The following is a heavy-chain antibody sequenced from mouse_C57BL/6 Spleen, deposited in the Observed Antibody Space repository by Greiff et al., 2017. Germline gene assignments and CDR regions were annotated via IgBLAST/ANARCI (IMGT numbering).Heavy chain of an antibody. CDR3: ARGDYGSLDY. Sequence: VQLQESGAELVKPGASVKISCKASGYAFSSYWMNWVKQRPGKGLEWIGQIYPGDGDTNYNGKFKGKATLTADNSSSTAYMQLSSLTSEDSAVYFCARGDYGSLDYWGQGTTLTVSS. D-gene: IGHD2-2*01. CDR2: IYPGDGDT. V-gene: IGHV1-80*01. CDR1: GYAFSSYW. J-gene: IGHJ2*01.